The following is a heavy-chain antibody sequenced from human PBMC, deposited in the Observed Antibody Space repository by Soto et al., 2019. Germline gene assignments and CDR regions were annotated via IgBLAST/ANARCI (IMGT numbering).Heavy chain of an antibody. CDR1: GFTFTSSA. D-gene: IGHD4-4*01. Sequence: GASVKVSCKASGFTFTSSAVQWVRQARGQRLEWIGWIVVGSGNTNYAQKFQERVTITRDMSTSTAYMELSSLRSEDAAVYYCAADVIRMMDYSILYYYYYYGMDVWGQGTTVTVSS. V-gene: IGHV1-58*01. CDR3: AADVIRMMDYSILYYYYYYGMDV. CDR2: IVVGSGNT. J-gene: IGHJ6*02.